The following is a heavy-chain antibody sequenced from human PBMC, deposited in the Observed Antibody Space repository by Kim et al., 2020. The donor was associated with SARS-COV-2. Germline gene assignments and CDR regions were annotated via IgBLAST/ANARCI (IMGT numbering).Heavy chain of an antibody. CDR2: IYYSGST. CDR1: GGSVNSASYY. V-gene: IGHV4-61*01. J-gene: IGHJ5*02. D-gene: IGHD4-4*01. CDR3: ARDRSNPGWFDP. Sequence: SETLSLTCTVSGGSVNSASYYWSWIRQPPGKGLEWIGYIYYSGSTNYNPSLKSRVTISVDKSKNQFSLKLSSVTAADTAVYYCARDRSNPGWFDPWGQGT.